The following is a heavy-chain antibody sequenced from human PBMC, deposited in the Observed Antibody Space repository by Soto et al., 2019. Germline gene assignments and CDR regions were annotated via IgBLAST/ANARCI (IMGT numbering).Heavy chain of an antibody. D-gene: IGHD3-22*01. V-gene: IGHV3-23*01. Sequence: SXRLSCAASGFSFISYAMSWVRQAPGKGLEWVSAISGSGGSTYYADSVKGRFTISRDNSKNTLYLQMNSLRAEDTAVYYCAKEGYDSSGFDAFDIWGQGTMVTVSS. CDR1: GFSFISYA. J-gene: IGHJ3*02. CDR3: AKEGYDSSGFDAFDI. CDR2: ISGSGGST.